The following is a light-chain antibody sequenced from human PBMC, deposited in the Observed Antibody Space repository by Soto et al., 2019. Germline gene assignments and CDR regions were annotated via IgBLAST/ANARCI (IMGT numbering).Light chain of an antibody. CDR3: GSWDSSLSRYV. CDR2: DDN. Sequence: QSVLTQPPSVSAAPGQKVTISCSGSSSNIGGNSVSWYQQLPGTAPKLLIYDDNKRPSGIPDRFSGSKSGTSATLGITGFQTGDEADYYCGSWDSSLSRYVFGAGTKVTVL. CDR1: SSNIGGNS. V-gene: IGLV1-51*01. J-gene: IGLJ1*01.